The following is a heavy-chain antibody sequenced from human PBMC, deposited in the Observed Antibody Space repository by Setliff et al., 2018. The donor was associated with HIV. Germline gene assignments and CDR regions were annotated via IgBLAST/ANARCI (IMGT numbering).Heavy chain of an antibody. CDR3: ARGWEGGMDY. CDR1: GYTFTRYF. V-gene: IGHV1-46*01. CDR2: INPSGGST. D-gene: IGHD1-26*01. Sequence: ASVKVSCKASGYTFTRYFMHCVRQAPGQGLEWLGMINPSGGSTWYAQKFQGRVTMTGDTSTNTLYMELSSLRSEDTAVYYCARGWEGGMDYWGQGTLVTRLL. J-gene: IGHJ4*02.